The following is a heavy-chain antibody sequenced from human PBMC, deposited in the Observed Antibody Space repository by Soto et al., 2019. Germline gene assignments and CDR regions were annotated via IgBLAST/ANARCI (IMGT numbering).Heavy chain of an antibody. CDR2: ISGSGVSK. Sequence: GGSLRLSCVVSGFIFSSSAMNWVRQAPGKGLEWVSTISGSGVSKYYADSVKGRFTISRDNSNNTVSPQMNSLRAEDAAVYYCAKDRSPGATTWNAYWGQGTLVTVSS. V-gene: IGHV3-23*01. CDR1: GFIFSSSA. J-gene: IGHJ4*02. CDR3: AKDRSPGATTWNAY. D-gene: IGHD1-26*01.